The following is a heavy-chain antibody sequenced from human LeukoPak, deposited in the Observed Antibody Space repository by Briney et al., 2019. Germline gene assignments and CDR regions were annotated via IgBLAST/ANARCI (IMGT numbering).Heavy chain of an antibody. CDR3: ARLADYDSSGYFDY. V-gene: IGHV3-7*01. Sequence: GGSLRLSCAASGFTFSSYWMIWVRQAPGKGLEWVANIRQDGSEKYYVASVRGRFTISRDNAKNSLYLQMNSLRREDTAVYYCARLADYDSSGYFDYRGQGTLVTVSS. J-gene: IGHJ4*02. D-gene: IGHD3-22*01. CDR1: GFTFSSYW. CDR2: IRQDGSEK.